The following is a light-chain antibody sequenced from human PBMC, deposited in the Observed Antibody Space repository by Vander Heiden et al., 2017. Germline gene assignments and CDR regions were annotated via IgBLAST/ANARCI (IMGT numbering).Light chain of an antibody. CDR1: RGITSTY. J-gene: IGKJ1*01. Sequence: EIVLTQSPGTLSLSPGERATLSCRASRGITSTYLTWYQHTPGQSPRLRIYGASTRATGIPDRFSGSGSGTDFTLTISRLEPEDFVVYYCHQYVTSPGTFGQGTKVEIK. CDR3: HQYVTSPGT. CDR2: GAS. V-gene: IGKV3-20*01.